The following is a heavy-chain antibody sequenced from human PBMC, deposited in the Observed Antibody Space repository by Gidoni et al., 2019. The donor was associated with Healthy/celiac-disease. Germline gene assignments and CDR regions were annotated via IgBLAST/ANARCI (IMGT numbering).Heavy chain of an antibody. CDR3: ARYGAAGSPAGYYFDY. CDR2: IRAYNGNT. V-gene: IGHV1-18*01. Sequence: QVQLVQSGAEVKKPGASVKVPCQASVYTFTSSGISWARQATGQGLEWMGWIRAYNGNTNYAQKLQGRVTMTTDTSTSTAYMELRSLRSDDTAVYYCARYGAAGSPAGYYFDYWGQGTLVTVSS. J-gene: IGHJ4*02. D-gene: IGHD6-13*01. CDR1: VYTFTSSG.